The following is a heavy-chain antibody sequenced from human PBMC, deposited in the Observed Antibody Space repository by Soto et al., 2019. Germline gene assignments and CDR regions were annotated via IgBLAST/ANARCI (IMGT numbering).Heavy chain of an antibody. Sequence: SETLSLTCTVSCYSISNGSYWAWIRQPPGKGPEWIASIYHGGTTFYNPSLKSRITISVDTSNNQFSLKLTSVTAADTAVYYCARVHVMVVAGSTFDYWGHGTLVTVSS. CDR2: IYHGGTT. CDR1: CYSISNGSY. J-gene: IGHJ4*01. V-gene: IGHV4-38-2*02. CDR3: ARVHVMVVAGSTFDY. D-gene: IGHD6-19*01.